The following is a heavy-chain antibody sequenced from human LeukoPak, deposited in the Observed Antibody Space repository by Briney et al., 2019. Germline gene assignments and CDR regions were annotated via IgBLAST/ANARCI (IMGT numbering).Heavy chain of an antibody. Sequence: PSETLSLTCTVSGGSISTYYWSWIRQPPGKGLEWIGYIYYSGSTNYSPSLKGRVTISVDTSKNQFSLKLSSVTAADTAVYYCARTSYYYDSSGYYYYFDYWGQGTLVTVSS. CDR2: IYYSGST. D-gene: IGHD3-22*01. J-gene: IGHJ4*02. CDR1: GGSISTYY. CDR3: ARTSYYYDSSGYYYYFDY. V-gene: IGHV4-59*08.